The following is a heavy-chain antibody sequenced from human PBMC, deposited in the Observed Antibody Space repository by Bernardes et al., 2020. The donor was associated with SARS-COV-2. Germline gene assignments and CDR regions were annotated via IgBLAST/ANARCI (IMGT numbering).Heavy chain of an antibody. Sequence: GSLIPSCAASGFPCSTYWRSWVRQAPGKGPGWVANILGDGSQRSPVDSVRRRFTVSRGNAKNLLYLQMDSLRAEDTAVYYCARIDEETGRDYWAQGTLVTVSS. CDR1: GFPCSTYW. D-gene: IGHD1-26*01. CDR3: ARIDEETGRDY. V-gene: IGHV3-7*01. CDR2: ILGDGSQR. J-gene: IGHJ4*02.